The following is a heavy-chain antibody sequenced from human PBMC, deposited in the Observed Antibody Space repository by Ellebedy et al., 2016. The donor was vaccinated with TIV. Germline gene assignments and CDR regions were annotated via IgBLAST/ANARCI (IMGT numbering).Heavy chain of an antibody. V-gene: IGHV4-61*05. Sequence: MPSETLSLTCTVSGGSISISNYYWGWIRQPPGKGLEWIGYIYYSGNTNYNPSLKSRVTISVDTSKNQFSLKLSSVTAADTAVYYCAMHGRYCSGGSCYPNWYFDLWGRGTLVTVSS. CDR2: IYYSGNT. J-gene: IGHJ2*01. CDR3: AMHGRYCSGGSCYPNWYFDL. CDR1: GGSISISNYY. D-gene: IGHD2-15*01.